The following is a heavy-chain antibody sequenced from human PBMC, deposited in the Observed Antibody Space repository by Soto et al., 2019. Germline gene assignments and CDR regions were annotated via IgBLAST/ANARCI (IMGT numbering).Heavy chain of an antibody. J-gene: IGHJ2*01. V-gene: IGHV2-5*02. Sequence: QITLKESGHTLVKPTQTLTLTCTFSGFSLSTSGVGVGWIRQPPGKALEWLALIYWDDDKRYSPSLKSRHTITKDTSKNQVVLTMTNMDPMDTATYYCAHSLMVRGHWYFDLWGRGTLVTVSS. CDR1: GFSLSTSGVG. D-gene: IGHD3-10*01. CDR2: IYWDDDK. CDR3: AHSLMVRGHWYFDL.